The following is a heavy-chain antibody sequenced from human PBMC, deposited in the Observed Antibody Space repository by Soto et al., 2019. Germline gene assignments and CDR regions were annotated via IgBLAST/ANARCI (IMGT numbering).Heavy chain of an antibody. J-gene: IGHJ6*02. CDR2: VYSTGGT. V-gene: IGHV4-59*08. D-gene: IGHD1-1*01. CDR1: SCPSSSHN. CDR3: VRQGIGNLHGLVDV. Sequence: QVQLQQSGPGLVKPSETLSLTCSVSSCPSSSHNWGWIRQPPGRGLEWIGYVYSTGGTNYNPSLKSRATISADTSTNHISLTLTSVTDADTAVYYCVRQGIGNLHGLVDVWGQGTTGRVSS.